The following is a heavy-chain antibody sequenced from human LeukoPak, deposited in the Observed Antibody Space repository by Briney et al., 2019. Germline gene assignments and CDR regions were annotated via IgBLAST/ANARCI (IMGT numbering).Heavy chain of an antibody. CDR1: GYTFTGYN. Sequence: GASVKDSCKASGYTFTGYNMHWVRQAPGQGLEWMGWINPNSGGTNYAQKFQGRVTMTRDTSISTAFMELSRLRSDDTAVYYCASDKPPYSSGWYREDWFDPWGQGTLVTVSS. D-gene: IGHD6-19*01. V-gene: IGHV1-2*02. CDR3: ASDKPPYSSGWYREDWFDP. CDR2: INPNSGGT. J-gene: IGHJ5*02.